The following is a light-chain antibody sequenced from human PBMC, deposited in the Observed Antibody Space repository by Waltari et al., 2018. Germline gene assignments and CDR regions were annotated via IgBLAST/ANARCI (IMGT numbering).Light chain of an antibody. Sequence: DIQMTQSPSTLSASVVDRVTITCRASQSISSWLAWYHQKPGKAPKLLIYDASSLESGVPSRFSGSGSGTEFTLTISSLQPDDFATYYCQQYNSYSYTFGQGTKLEIK. J-gene: IGKJ2*01. CDR2: DAS. CDR1: QSISSW. CDR3: QQYNSYSYT. V-gene: IGKV1-5*01.